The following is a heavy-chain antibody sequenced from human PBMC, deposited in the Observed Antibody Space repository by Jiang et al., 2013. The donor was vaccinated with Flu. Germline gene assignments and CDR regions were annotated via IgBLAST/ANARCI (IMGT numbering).Heavy chain of an antibody. D-gene: IGHD2-8*01. CDR2: VKRDGTIT. Sequence: VQLVESGGGLVQPGGSLRLSCEASGFPFNTYWMHWVRQAPGKGLEWVSRVKRDGTITNYADSVKGRFTVSRDNAKNTLYLQMDSLRAEDTAVYYCVRVGMVANAFDIWGQGTMVIVSS. J-gene: IGHJ3*02. CDR3: VRVGMVANAFDI. V-gene: IGHV3-74*02. CDR1: GFPFNTYW.